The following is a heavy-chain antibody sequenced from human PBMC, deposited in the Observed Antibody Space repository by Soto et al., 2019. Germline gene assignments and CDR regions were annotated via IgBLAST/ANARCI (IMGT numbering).Heavy chain of an antibody. J-gene: IGHJ4*02. D-gene: IGHD1-26*01. CDR3: ARHGRGVGARPLDY. V-gene: IGHV4-59*01. Sequence: PSETLSLTCTVSGGSITSYYLSWIRQPPGKGLEWIGYIYFSGSANYSTSLKSRLTISKDTSKSQVVLTMTNMDPVDTATYYCARHGRGVGARPLDYWGQGTLVTVSS. CDR1: GGSITSYY. CDR2: IYFSGSA.